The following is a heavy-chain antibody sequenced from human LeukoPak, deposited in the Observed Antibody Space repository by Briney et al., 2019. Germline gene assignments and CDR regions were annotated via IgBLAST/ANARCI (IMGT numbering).Heavy chain of an antibody. D-gene: IGHD6-13*01. J-gene: IGHJ4*02. CDR3: ARGYGSSWFYFDY. CDR2: ISADGSSF. Sequence: HSGGSLRLSCAVSGFTFSASWMHWVRRVRGKGLVWVSRISADGSSFSYADSVKGRFTTSRDNAKNTVYLQMNSLRAEDTAVYHCARGYGSSWFYFDYWGQGTPITVSS. V-gene: IGHV3-74*01. CDR1: GFTFSASW.